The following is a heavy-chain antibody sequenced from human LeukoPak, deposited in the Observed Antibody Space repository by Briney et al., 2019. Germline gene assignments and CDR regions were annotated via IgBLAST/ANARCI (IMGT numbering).Heavy chain of an antibody. D-gene: IGHD6-19*01. J-gene: IGHJ4*02. CDR1: GYSFTSYW. V-gene: IGHV5-51*01. Sequence: GESLKISCKGSGYSFTSYWIGWVRPMPGKGLEWMEIISPGNSETRYSPSFQGQVTISADKSISTAYLQWSSLKASDTAMYYCARQSSAYDYWGQGTLVTVSS. CDR2: ISPGNSET. CDR3: ARQSSAYDY.